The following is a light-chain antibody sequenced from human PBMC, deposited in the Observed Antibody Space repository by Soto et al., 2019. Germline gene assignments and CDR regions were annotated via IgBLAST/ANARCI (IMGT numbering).Light chain of an antibody. CDR3: QQANSFPVT. Sequence: IGMTHSPATLSLSTGERATLSCRASQSVSSNLAWYQQKPGQAPRLLIYGASTRATGIPARFSGSGSGTEFTLTISSLQSEDFATYYCQQANSFPVTFGQGTRLEI. CDR2: GAS. CDR1: QSVSSN. J-gene: IGKJ5*01. V-gene: IGKV3-15*01.